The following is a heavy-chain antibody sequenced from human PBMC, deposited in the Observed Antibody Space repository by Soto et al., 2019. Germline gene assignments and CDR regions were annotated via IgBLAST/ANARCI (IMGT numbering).Heavy chain of an antibody. CDR1: GFTFSSYW. Sequence: EVQLVESGGGLVQPGGSLRLSCAASGFTFSSYWMSWVRQAPGKGLEWVANIKQDGSEKYYVDSVKGRCTIYRDNAKNSLYLHMNSLRAESTAVYYCARDQNTIALAGNDPRDYWGQGTLVTVSS. D-gene: IGHD6-19*01. CDR2: IKQDGSEK. J-gene: IGHJ4*02. CDR3: ARDQNTIALAGNDPRDY. V-gene: IGHV3-7*05.